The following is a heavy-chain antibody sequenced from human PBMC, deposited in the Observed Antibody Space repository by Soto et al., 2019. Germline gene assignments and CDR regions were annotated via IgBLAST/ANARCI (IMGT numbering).Heavy chain of an antibody. V-gene: IGHV4-59*01. D-gene: IGHD3-22*01. Sequence: SETLSLTCTVSGGSISSYYWSWIRQPPGKGLEWIGYIYYSGSTNHNPSLKSRVTISVDTSKNQFSLKLSSVTAADTAVYYCARLGSSGYYYESSYYYYGMDVWGQGTTVTVSS. CDR3: ARLGSSGYYYESSYYYYGMDV. CDR1: GGSISSYY. CDR2: IYYSGST. J-gene: IGHJ6*02.